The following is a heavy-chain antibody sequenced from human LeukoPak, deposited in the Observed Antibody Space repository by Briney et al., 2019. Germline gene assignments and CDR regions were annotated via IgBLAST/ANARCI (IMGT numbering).Heavy chain of an antibody. V-gene: IGHV4-34*01. D-gene: IGHD5-12*01. CDR2: INHLGRT. J-gene: IGHJ4*02. CDR3: ARGSASGIYPIDY. Sequence: PSETLSLTCAVYGGSFSVYYWSWIRQPPGKGLEWIAEINHLGRTNYNPSLKSRATISIDTSKNRGFLKLSSVTAADTAVYYCARGSASGIYPIDYWGQGTLVTVSS. CDR1: GGSFSVYY.